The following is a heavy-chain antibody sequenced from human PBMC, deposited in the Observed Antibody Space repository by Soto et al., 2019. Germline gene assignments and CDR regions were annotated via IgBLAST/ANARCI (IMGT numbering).Heavy chain of an antibody. CDR2: INHSGST. J-gene: IGHJ4*02. D-gene: IGHD3-22*01. CDR1: GGSFSGYY. Sequence: QEQLQQWGAGLLKPSETLSLTCAVYGGSFSGYYWSWIRQPPGKGLEWIGEINHSGSTNYNPSLKSRATISVDTSKNQFSLKLSSVTAADPAVYYCARGAYYYDSSGYVWGQGTLVTVSS. V-gene: IGHV4-34*01. CDR3: ARGAYYYDSSGYV.